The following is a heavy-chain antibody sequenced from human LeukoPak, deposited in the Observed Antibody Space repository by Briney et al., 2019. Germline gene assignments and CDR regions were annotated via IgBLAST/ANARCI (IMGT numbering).Heavy chain of an antibody. CDR1: GGSIGTYY. V-gene: IGHV4-59*08. CDR2: IYVTGT. J-gene: IGHJ6*03. Sequence: PSETLSLTCTVSGGSIGTYYWSWVRQSPGTGLAWIGYIYVTGTRYNPYLQSRVNISVDRSRNQSFLKMTSVTAADTAVYYCARHIGGGIEDMDVWGRGTKVTVSS. D-gene: IGHD3-16*02. CDR3: ARHIGGGIEDMDV.